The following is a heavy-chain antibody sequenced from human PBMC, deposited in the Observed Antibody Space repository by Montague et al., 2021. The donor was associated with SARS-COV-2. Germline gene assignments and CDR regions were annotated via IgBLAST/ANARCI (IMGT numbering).Heavy chain of an antibody. CDR2: VSASGST. CDR3: ARDVVAAPGTFDS. D-gene: IGHD6-13*01. J-gene: IGHJ4*02. V-gene: IGHV4-4*07. Sequence: SETLSLTCTVSGDSISYFYWSWIRQPAGKGLEWIGCVSASGSTXXXPSXNGRVTMSVDTSKKQFSLRLSPVTAADTAVYYCARDVVAAPGTFDSWGQGTLVTVSS. CDR1: GDSISYFY.